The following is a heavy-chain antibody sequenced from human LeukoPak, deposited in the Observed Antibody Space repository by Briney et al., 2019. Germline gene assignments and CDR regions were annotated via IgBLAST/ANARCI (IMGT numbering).Heavy chain of an antibody. CDR3: ARDYGGSYFDC. J-gene: IGHJ4*02. CDR1: GYTFTSYY. Sequence: GASVRVSCKASGYTFTSYYMHWVRQAPGQGLEWMGWINPNSGGTNYAQKFQGRVTMTRDTSISTAYMELSRLRSDDTAVYYCARDYGGSYFDCWGQGTLVTVSS. CDR2: INPNSGGT. D-gene: IGHD1-26*01. V-gene: IGHV1-2*02.